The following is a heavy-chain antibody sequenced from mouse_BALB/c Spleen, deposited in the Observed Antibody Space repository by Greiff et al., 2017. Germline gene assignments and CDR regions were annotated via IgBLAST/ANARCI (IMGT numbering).Heavy chain of an antibody. V-gene: IGHV3-1*02. D-gene: IGHD2-1*01. Sequence: EVKLMESGPDLVKPSQSLSLTCTVTGNSITSGYSWHWIRQFPGNKLEWMGYIHYSGSTNYNPSLKSRISITRDTSKNQFFLQLNSVTTEDTATYYCARSKGLYGNYGDFDVWGAGTTVTVSS. CDR3: ARSKGLYGNYGDFDV. CDR1: GNSITSGYS. J-gene: IGHJ1*01. CDR2: IHYSGST.